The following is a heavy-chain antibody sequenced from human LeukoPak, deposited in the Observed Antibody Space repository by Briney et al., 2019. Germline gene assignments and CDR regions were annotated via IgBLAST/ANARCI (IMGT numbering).Heavy chain of an antibody. J-gene: IGHJ4*02. CDR1: GYTFTGYY. D-gene: IGHD1-1*01. CDR2: INPNSGGT. V-gene: IGHV1-2*02. CDR3: ARPADWNDVMVY. Sequence: ASVKVSCKASGYTFTGYYMHWVRQAPGQGLEWMGWINPNSGGTNYAQKFQRRVTMTRDTSISTAYMELSRLRSDDTAVYYCARPADWNDVMVYWGQGTLVTVSS.